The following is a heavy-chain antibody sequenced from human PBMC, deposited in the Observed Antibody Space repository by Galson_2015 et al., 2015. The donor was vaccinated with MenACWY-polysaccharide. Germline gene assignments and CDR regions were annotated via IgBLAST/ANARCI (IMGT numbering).Heavy chain of an antibody. V-gene: IGHV3-21*01. J-gene: IGHJ3*02. Sequence: SLRLSCAASGFTFRSYGMHWVRQAPGKGLEWVSSISYSSNSIYYADSVKGRFTISRDNAGNSLYLLMNNLRAEDTAVYYCGRVSGHFYYYDSGDLKQGPSDMWGRGTMVTVSS. CDR2: ISYSSNSI. CDR1: GFTFRSYG. D-gene: IGHD3-16*01. CDR3: GRVSGHFYYYDSGDLKQGPSDM.